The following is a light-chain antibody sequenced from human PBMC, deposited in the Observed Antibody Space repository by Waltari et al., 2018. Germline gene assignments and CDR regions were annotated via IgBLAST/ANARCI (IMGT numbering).Light chain of an antibody. Sequence: DVGIPHSPLSLPVTLGRPASISSKSTQGLVYSNGNTHLNWFQQKPGQSPRRLIYKVSIRDSGVPDRFSGSGSGTDFTLKISRVEAEDVGVYYCMQGTHWPYTFGQGTKLDIK. V-gene: IGKV2-30*01. CDR1: QGLVYSNGNTH. CDR2: KVS. CDR3: MQGTHWPYT. J-gene: IGKJ2*01.